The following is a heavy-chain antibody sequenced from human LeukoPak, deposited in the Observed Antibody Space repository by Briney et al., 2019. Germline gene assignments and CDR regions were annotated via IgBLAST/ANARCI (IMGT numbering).Heavy chain of an antibody. CDR1: GFTFSSYS. Sequence: GGSLRLSCAASGFTFSSYSMNWVRQAPGKGLEWVAVIWYDGSNKYYADSVKGRFTISRDNSKNTLYLQMNSLRAEDTAVYYCARAKRRDISHLWGGGFYYYYGMDVWGQGTTVTVSS. CDR3: ARAKRRDISHLWGGGFYYYYGMDV. D-gene: IGHD2-15*01. J-gene: IGHJ6*02. CDR2: IWYDGSNK. V-gene: IGHV3-33*08.